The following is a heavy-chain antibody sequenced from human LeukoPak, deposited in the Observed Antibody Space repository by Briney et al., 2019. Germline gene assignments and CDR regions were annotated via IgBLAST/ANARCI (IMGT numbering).Heavy chain of an antibody. V-gene: IGHV3-23*01. Sequence: PGGSLRLSCAASGFTFSSYAMSWVRQAPGKGLEWVSAISGSGGSTYYADSVKGRFTISRDNPKNTLYLQMNSLRAEDTAVYYCAKDQGDYGDYALGYYYYYMDVWGKGTTVTVSS. D-gene: IGHD4-17*01. CDR1: GFTFSSYA. J-gene: IGHJ6*03. CDR2: ISGSGGST. CDR3: AKDQGDYGDYALGYYYYYMDV.